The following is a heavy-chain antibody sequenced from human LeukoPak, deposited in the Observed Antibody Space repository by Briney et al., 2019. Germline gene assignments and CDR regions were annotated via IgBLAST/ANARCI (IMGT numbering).Heavy chain of an antibody. CDR3: AREGQQRPLDY. Sequence: SETLSLTGTVSGGSISGYYWSWIRQPAGQGLEWIGRISTSGSTHCSPSLKSRVTMSVDTSRNQFSLNLSSVAAADTAVYYCAREGQQRPLDYWGQGTLVTVSS. V-gene: IGHV4-4*07. J-gene: IGHJ4*02. CDR2: ISTSGST. CDR1: GGSISGYY. D-gene: IGHD6-25*01.